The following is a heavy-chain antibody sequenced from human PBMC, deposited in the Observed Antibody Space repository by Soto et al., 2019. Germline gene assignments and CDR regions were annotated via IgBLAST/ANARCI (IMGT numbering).Heavy chain of an antibody. CDR1: GGSISSYY. CDR2: INHSGST. V-gene: IGHV4-34*01. D-gene: IGHD5-18*01. CDR3: ARGGRGYSFGYIDY. J-gene: IGHJ4*02. Sequence: SETLSLTCTVSGGSISSYYWSWIRQPPGKGLEWIGEINHSGSTNYNPSLKSRVTISIDTSKNQFSLKLSSVTAADTAVYYCARGGRGYSFGYIDYWGQGTLVTVSS.